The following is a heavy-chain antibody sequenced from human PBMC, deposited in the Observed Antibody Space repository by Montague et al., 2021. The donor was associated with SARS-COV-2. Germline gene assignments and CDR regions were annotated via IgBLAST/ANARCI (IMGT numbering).Heavy chain of an antibody. CDR3: TSGREGNYNVMDV. D-gene: IGHD1-1*01. J-gene: IGHJ6*02. CDR1: GDSVSSNSAT. V-gene: IGHV6-1*01. Sequence: CAISGDSVSSNSATWNWVRQSPSRGLEWLGRTYYRSKWYNDYAVSVRGRVTINPDTSKNQFSLRLNSVTPEDTAIYYCTSGREGNYNVMDVWGQGTTVTVPS. CDR2: TYYRSKWYN.